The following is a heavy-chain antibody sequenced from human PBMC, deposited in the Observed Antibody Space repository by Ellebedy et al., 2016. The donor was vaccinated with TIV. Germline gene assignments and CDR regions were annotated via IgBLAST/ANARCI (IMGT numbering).Heavy chain of an antibody. CDR3: ARDHGSAWSRGKEFFLH. Sequence: SETLSLXXGVYGGSFSGYFWSWFRQAPGKGLEWIGESNHNGNTNYNPSLKSRVTISVDTSKNQFSLKLSSVTAADTAVYFCARDHGSAWSRGKEFFLHWGQGILVTVSS. D-gene: IGHD6-13*01. J-gene: IGHJ1*01. CDR1: GGSFSGYF. V-gene: IGHV4-34*01. CDR2: SNHNGNT.